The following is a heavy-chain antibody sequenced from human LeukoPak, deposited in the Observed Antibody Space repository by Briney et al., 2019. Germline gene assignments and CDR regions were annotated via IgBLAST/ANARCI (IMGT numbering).Heavy chain of an antibody. V-gene: IGHV5-51*01. D-gene: IGHD6-13*01. CDR3: ATTGPEYSSSWYLHF. CDR2: IYPGVSDT. CDR1: GYSFTSYW. Sequence: GESLKISCKASGYSFTSYWIGWVRQMPGKGLEWIGVIYPGVSDTRYSPSFQGQVTISVDKSISTAYLQWSSLKASDTAMYYCATTGPEYSSSWYLHFWGQGTLVTVSS. J-gene: IGHJ4*02.